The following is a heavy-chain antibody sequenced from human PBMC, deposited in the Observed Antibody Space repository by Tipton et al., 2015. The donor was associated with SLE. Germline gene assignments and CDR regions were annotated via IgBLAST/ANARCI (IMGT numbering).Heavy chain of an antibody. CDR2: ISSSSSYI. J-gene: IGHJ4*02. CDR1: GFTFSSYS. Sequence: SLRLSCAASGFTFSSYSINWVRQAPGKGLEWVSSISSSSSYIYYADSVKGRFTISRDNAKNSLYLQMNSLRAEDTAVYYCARVGDGHAPDYWGQGTLVTVSS. D-gene: IGHD5-24*01. V-gene: IGHV3-21*03. CDR3: ARVGDGHAPDY.